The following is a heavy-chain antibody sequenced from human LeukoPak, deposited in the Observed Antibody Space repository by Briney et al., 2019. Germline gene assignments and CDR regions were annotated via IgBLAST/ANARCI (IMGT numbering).Heavy chain of an antibody. V-gene: IGHV3-21*06. Sequence: GGSLRLSCAASRFSFSKSSMLWFRQAPGKGLEWVSSISIGSSPYTYYADSLKGRFTISRDNAKNSVCLQMNSLRPEDTAVYYCASYTLWYGDSWGQGTLVTVSS. CDR1: RFSFSKSS. J-gene: IGHJ4*02. CDR3: ASYTLWYGDS. CDR2: ISIGSSPYT. D-gene: IGHD3-10*01.